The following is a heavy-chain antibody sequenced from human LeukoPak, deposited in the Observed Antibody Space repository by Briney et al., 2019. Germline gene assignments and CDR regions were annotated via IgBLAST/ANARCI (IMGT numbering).Heavy chain of an antibody. V-gene: IGHV3-15*01. CDR3: TTELLWFGESIDY. CDR1: GFTFSNAW. J-gene: IGHJ4*02. CDR2: IKSKTDGGTT. D-gene: IGHD3-10*01. Sequence: GGSLRLSCAASGFTFSNAWMSWVRQAPGKGLEWVGRIKSKTDGGTTDYAAPVKGRFTISRDDSKNTLYLQMNSLKPEDTAVYYCTTELLWFGESIDYWGQGTLVTVSS.